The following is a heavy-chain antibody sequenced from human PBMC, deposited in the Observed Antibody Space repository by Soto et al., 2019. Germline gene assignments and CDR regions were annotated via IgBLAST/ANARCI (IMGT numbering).Heavy chain of an antibody. CDR2: ISAYNGNT. CDR3: ARDPLAGLMNWFDP. D-gene: IGHD3-16*01. CDR1: GYTFTSYG. V-gene: IGHV1-18*04. J-gene: IGHJ5*02. Sequence: EASVKVSCKASGYTFTSYGISCVRQSPGQWLDWMGWISAYNGNTNYAQKLQGRVTMTTDTSTSTAYMELRSLRSDDTAVYYCARDPLAGLMNWFDPWGQGTLVTVSS.